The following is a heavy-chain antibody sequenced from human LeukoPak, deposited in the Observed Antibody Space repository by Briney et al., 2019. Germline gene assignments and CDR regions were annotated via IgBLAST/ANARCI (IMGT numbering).Heavy chain of an antibody. D-gene: IGHD4-17*01. Sequence: PSETLSLTCTVYGGSFSGYYWSWIRQPPGKGLEWIGEINHSGSTNYNPSLKSRVIMSVDTSKKQFSLKLSSVTAADTAVYYCARGRSGGDKHRDFQHWGQGTLVTVSS. CDR2: INHSGST. CDR3: ARGRSGGDKHRDFQH. J-gene: IGHJ1*01. V-gene: IGHV4-34*01. CDR1: GGSFSGYY.